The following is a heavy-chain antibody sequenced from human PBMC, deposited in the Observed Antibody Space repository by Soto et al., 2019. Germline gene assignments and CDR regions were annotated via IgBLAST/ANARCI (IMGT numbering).Heavy chain of an antibody. CDR2: INAGNDNT. CDR1: GYTFTSYA. V-gene: IGHV1-3*01. Sequence: ASVKVSCKASGYTFTSYAMHWVRQAPGQRLEWMGWINAGNDNTKYSQKFQGRVTITRDTSASTAYMELSSLRSEDTAVYYCARAQEDIVVVAAATPMPFDIWGQGTMVTVSS. CDR3: ARAQEDIVVVAAATPMPFDI. J-gene: IGHJ3*02. D-gene: IGHD2-15*01.